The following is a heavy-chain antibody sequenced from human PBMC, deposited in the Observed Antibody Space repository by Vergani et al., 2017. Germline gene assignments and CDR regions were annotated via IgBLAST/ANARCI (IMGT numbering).Heavy chain of an antibody. Sequence: LQLQESGPGLVKPSETLSLTCTVSGGSISSSSYYWGWIRQPPGKGLEWVGRIKSKTDGGTTDYAAPVKGRFTISRDDSKNTLYLQMNSLKTEDTAVYYCTTGELDPWGQGTLVTVSS. CDR2: IKSKTDGGTT. D-gene: IGHD2-21*01. V-gene: IGHV3-15*01. CDR3: TTGELDP. CDR1: GGSISSSSYY. J-gene: IGHJ5*02.